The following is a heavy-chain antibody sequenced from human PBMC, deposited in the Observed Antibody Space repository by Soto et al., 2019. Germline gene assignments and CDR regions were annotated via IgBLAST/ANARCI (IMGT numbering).Heavy chain of an antibody. J-gene: IGHJ1*01. CDR3: ARSPPYTTGWTLY. Sequence: SETLSLTCAVSGDSIRSDKWWSWVRQPPGKGLEWIGEVHHSGNSNYNPSLKSRVIISVDKPKNQFSLNLSSVTDADTAVYYCARSPPYTTGWTLYWGQGTQVTVSS. V-gene: IGHV4-4*02. CDR1: GDSIRSDKW. CDR2: VHHSGNS. D-gene: IGHD6-19*01.